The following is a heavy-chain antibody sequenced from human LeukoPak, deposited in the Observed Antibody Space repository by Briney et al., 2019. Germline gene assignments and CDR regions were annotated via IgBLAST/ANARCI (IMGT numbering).Heavy chain of an antibody. D-gene: IGHD6-19*01. Sequence: ASLKVSCKASGYTFTDYYMVWGRQTPGQGLEWLGWINKSGGTYYAQKFQGRVTMTRDTSIRAAYMELSRLRTDDTALYYCARGHDVAASFDYWGQGTLVTVSS. CDR2: INKSGGT. CDR1: GYTFTDYY. CDR3: ARGHDVAASFDY. V-gene: IGHV1-2*02. J-gene: IGHJ4*02.